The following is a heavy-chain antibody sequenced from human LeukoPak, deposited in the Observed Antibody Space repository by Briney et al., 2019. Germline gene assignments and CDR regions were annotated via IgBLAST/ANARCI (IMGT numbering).Heavy chain of an antibody. Sequence: SETLSLTCTVSGGSISSGSYYWSWIRQPAGKGLEWIGCIHDSGTTNYNPSLKSRATISLHTSKNQFSLRLTSVTAADTAVYYCAIEHDGATYSNLWGQGTLVAVSS. D-gene: IGHD5-12*01. V-gene: IGHV4-61*10. CDR3: AIEHDGATYSNL. CDR1: GGSISSGSYY. J-gene: IGHJ5*02. CDR2: IHDSGTT.